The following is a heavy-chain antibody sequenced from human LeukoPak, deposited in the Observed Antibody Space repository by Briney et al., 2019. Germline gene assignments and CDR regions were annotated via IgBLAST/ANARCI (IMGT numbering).Heavy chain of an antibody. CDR3: ARRTTVTIPFGY. Sequence: SQTLSLTCTVSGGSISSGGYYWSWIRQPPGKGLEWSGEINHSGSTNYNPSLKSRVTISVDKSKNQFSLKLSSVTAADTAVYYCARRTTVTIPFGYWGQGTLVTVSS. CDR1: GGSISSGGYY. V-gene: IGHV4-30-2*01. CDR2: INHSGST. D-gene: IGHD4-11*01. J-gene: IGHJ4*02.